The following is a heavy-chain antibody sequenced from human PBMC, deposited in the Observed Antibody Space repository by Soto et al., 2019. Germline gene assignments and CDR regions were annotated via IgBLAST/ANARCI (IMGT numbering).Heavy chain of an antibody. J-gene: IGHJ4*02. CDR2: VYYSGTT. CDR1: GGSVSNKTYY. V-gene: IGHV4-61*01. CDR3: ARGGFWSGYYFAY. Sequence: SETLSLTCSVSGGSVSNKTYYWSWIRQPPGKRLEWIGYVYYSGTTNYNPSLKSRVTISVDLSKNQFSLKLSSVTAADTAVYYCARGGFWSGYYFAYWGQGTLVTVSS. D-gene: IGHD3-3*01.